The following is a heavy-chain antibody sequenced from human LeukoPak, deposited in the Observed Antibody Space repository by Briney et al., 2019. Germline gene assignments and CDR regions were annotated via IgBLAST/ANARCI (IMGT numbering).Heavy chain of an antibody. Sequence: PSQTLSLTCTVSGGSISSGDYYWTWLRQPPGKGLEWIGYISYSGSTYYNPSLKSRVTISLDTSKNQFSLKLSSVTAADTAVYYCARTLDSSGYYYDYWGQGTLVTVSS. D-gene: IGHD3-22*01. J-gene: IGHJ4*02. CDR3: ARTLDSSGYYYDY. V-gene: IGHV4-30-4*01. CDR2: ISYSGST. CDR1: GGSISSGDYY.